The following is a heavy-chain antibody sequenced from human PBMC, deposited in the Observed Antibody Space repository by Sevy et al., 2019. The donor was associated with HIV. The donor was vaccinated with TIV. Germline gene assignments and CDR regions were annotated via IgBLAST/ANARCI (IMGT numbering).Heavy chain of an antibody. Sequence: SETLSLTCSVSGYSIRNGYYWAWIRQPPGKGLEWIGSIHHSGITHYNASLKSRVIISVDTSKNQVSLELSSVTAADTAMYYCARYRKYPLYYFDYWGQGILVTVSS. V-gene: IGHV4-38-2*01. J-gene: IGHJ4*02. CDR3: ARYRKYPLYYFDY. CDR2: IHHSGIT. D-gene: IGHD3-16*02. CDR1: GYSIRNGYY.